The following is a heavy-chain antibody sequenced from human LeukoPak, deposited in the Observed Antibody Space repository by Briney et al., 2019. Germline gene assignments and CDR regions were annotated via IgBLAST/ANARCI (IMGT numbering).Heavy chain of an antibody. CDR2: INPNSGGT. J-gene: IGHJ5*02. D-gene: IGHD3-10*01. Sequence: GASVKVSCKASGYTFTGYYMHWVRQAPGQGLEWMGWINPNSGGTNYAQKFQGRVTMTRDTSISTAYMELSSLRAEDTAVYYCAKGKYYYGSGSYDLDPWGQGTLVTVSS. V-gene: IGHV1-2*02. CDR1: GYTFTGYY. CDR3: AKGKYYYGSGSYDLDP.